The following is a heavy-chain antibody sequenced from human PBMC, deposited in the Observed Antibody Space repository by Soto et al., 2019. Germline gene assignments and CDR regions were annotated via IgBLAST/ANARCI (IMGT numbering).Heavy chain of an antibody. CDR3: ARLTRYNSDGERHH. J-gene: IGHJ5*02. V-gene: IGHV4-39*01. Sequence: QLQLQESGPGLVKPSETLSLTCTVSGGSISSTSYYWGWIRQPPGKGLEWIGSIYYSGTTYYNLSLRSRVSISVDTSKNQFSLKLSSVTAADTAVYYCARLTRYNSDGERHHWGQGTLVTVSS. CDR2: IYYSGTT. D-gene: IGHD6-19*01. CDR1: GGSISSTSYY.